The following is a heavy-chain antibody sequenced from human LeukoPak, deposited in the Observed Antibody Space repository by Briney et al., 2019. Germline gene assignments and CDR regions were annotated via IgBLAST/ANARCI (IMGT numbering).Heavy chain of an antibody. J-gene: IGHJ4*02. CDR3: FVSNVVTAD. CDR1: GESFSGYY. D-gene: IGHD2-21*02. CDR2: INHSGST. Sequence: SETLSLTCAVYGESFSGYYWSWIRQPPGKGLEWIGEINHSGSTNYNPSLKSRVTISVDTSKNQFSLKLSSVTAADTAVYYCFVSNVVTADWGQGTLVTVSS. V-gene: IGHV4-34*01.